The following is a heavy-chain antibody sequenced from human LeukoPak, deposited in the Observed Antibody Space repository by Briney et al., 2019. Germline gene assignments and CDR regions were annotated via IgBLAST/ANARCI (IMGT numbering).Heavy chain of an antibody. J-gene: IGHJ4*02. Sequence: SSETLSLTCAVYGGSFSGYYWSWIRQPPGKGLEWIGYIYYSGSTNYNPSLKSRVTISVDTSKNQFSLKLSSVTAADTAVYYCARVGRWYHFDYWGQGTLVTVSS. V-gene: IGHV4-59*01. CDR3: ARVGRWYHFDY. CDR2: IYYSGST. D-gene: IGHD2-15*01. CDR1: GGSFSGYY.